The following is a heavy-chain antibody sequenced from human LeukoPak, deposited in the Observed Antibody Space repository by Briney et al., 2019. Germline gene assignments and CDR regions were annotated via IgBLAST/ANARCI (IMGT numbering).Heavy chain of an antibody. CDR3: ARGWGAATSEALDI. D-gene: IGHD1-26*01. CDR1: GGSITNYY. V-gene: IGHV4-4*07. Sequence: PSETLSLTCTVSGGSITNYYWSWIRQPAGKGLEWIGRIYSTGITDYNSSLRGRVSMSVDTSSNHFSLNLSPVTAADTAVYYCARGWGAATSEALDIWGQGTVVTVSS. J-gene: IGHJ3*02. CDR2: IYSTGIT.